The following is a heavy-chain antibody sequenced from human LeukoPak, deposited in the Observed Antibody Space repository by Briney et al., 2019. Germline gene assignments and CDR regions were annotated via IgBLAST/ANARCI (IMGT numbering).Heavy chain of an antibody. V-gene: IGHV3-7*03. J-gene: IGHJ3*02. CDR2: INQDGSER. CDR3: AKDMDSSGYDAFDI. Sequence: PGGSLRLSCAASGFTFSSYWMSWVRQAPGKGLEWVANINQDGSERYYVDSVKGRFTISRDNAKNSLCLQMDSLRAEDTAVYYCAKDMDSSGYDAFDIWGQGTMVTVSS. D-gene: IGHD3-22*01. CDR1: GFTFSSYW.